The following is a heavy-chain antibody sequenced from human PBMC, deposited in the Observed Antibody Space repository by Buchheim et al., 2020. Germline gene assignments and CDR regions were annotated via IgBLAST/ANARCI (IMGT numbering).Heavy chain of an antibody. J-gene: IGHJ4*02. Sequence: QLQLQESGSGLVKPSQTLSLTCAVSGGSISSGGYSWSWIRQPPGKGLEWIGYIYHSGSTYYNPSLKSRVTISVDRSKNQFSLKLSSVTAADTAVYHCASTYYYDSSGSQALDYWGQGTL. V-gene: IGHV4-30-2*01. D-gene: IGHD3-22*01. CDR1: GGSISSGGYS. CDR3: ASTYYYDSSGSQALDY. CDR2: IYHSGST.